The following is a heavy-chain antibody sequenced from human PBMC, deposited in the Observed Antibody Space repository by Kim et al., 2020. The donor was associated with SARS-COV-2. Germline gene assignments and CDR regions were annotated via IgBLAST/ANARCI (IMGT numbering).Heavy chain of an antibody. J-gene: IGHJ6*02. D-gene: IGHD3-10*01. V-gene: IGHV4-39*02. CDR2: IYYSGST. Sequence: SETLSLTCTVSGASISRSSDYYWGWIRQPPGKGLQWIGNIYYSGSTFSNPSLRSRITMSLDMSKNHFSLKLTSVTAAGTAVYYCVRLPVTMVRGVIIKHGLDSDDTDVWGQGTAVIVSS. CDR3: VRLPVTMVRGVIIKHGLDSDDTDV. CDR1: GASISRSSDYY.